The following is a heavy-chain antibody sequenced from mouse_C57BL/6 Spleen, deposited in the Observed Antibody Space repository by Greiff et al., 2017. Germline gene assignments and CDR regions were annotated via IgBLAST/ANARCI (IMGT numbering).Heavy chain of an antibody. CDR3: ARLERNYFDF. CDR2: ISSGGSYT. V-gene: IGHV5-6*02. Sequence: EVKLVESGGDLVKPGGSLKLSCAASGFTFSSYGMSWVRQTPDKRLEWVATISSGGSYTYYPDSVKGRFTISRDNAKNSLYLQKSRLKSEDTAMYYCARLERNYFDFGGQGTTLTVSS. CDR1: GFTFSSYG. J-gene: IGHJ2*01.